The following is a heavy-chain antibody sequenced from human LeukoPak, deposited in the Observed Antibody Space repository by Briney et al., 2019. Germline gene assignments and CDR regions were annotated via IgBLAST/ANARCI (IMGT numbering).Heavy chain of an antibody. CDR1: GFTFSSYA. D-gene: IGHD2-2*01. V-gene: IGHV3-21*04. CDR2: ISGSSSYI. J-gene: IGHJ4*02. Sequence: GGSLRLSCAASGFTFSSYAMSWVRQAPGKGLEWVSSISGSSSYIYYADSVKGRFTISRDNAKNSLYLQMNSLRAEDTAVYYCAKRGCDTTTCSYYFDYWGRGTLVTVSS. CDR3: AKRGCDTTTCSYYFDY.